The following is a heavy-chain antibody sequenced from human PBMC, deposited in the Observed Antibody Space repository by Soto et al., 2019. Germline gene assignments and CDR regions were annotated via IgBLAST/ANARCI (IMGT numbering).Heavy chain of an antibody. CDR3: AKDCAGWFGNFVNYFDY. V-gene: IGHV3-23*01. CDR2: ISGSGGST. CDR1: GFTFSSYA. D-gene: IGHD3-10*01. Sequence: PGGLLRLSCAACGFTFSSYAMTWVRQAPGKGLEWVSVISGSGGSTYFADSVKGRFTISRDNSKNTLYLQMSSLRAEDTAVYFCAKDCAGWFGNFVNYFDYWGQGTLVTVSS. J-gene: IGHJ4*02.